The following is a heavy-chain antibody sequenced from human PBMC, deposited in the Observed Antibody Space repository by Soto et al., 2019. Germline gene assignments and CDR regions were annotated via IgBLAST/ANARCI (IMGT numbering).Heavy chain of an antibody. D-gene: IGHD6-19*01. CDR2: ISWNSGSI. V-gene: IGHV3-9*01. Sequence: EVQLVESGGGLVQPGRSLRLSCAASGFTFEDYARHWVRQAPGKGLEWVSGISWNSGSIGYADSVKGRFTISRDNAKNSLYLQMNRLRAEDTALYYCAKDKGRVGGAVAGYGDYWGQGTLVTVSS. CDR3: AKDKGRVGGAVAGYGDY. CDR1: GFTFEDYA. J-gene: IGHJ4*02.